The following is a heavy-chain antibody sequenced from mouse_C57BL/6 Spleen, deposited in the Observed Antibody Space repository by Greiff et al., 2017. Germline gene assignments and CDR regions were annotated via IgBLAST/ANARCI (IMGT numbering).Heavy chain of an antibody. Sequence: EVQLQESGGDLVKPGGSLKLSCAASGFTFSSYGMSWVRQTPDKRLEWVATISSGGSYTYYPDSVKGRFTISRDNAKNTLYLQMSSLKSEDTAMYYCARHEVVSYFDYWGQGTTLTVSS. V-gene: IGHV5-6*01. CDR3: ARHEVVSYFDY. CDR2: ISSGGSYT. J-gene: IGHJ2*01. D-gene: IGHD1-1*01. CDR1: GFTFSSYG.